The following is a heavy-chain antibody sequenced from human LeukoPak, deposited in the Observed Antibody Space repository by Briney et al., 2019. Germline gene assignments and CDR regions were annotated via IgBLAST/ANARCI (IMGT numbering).Heavy chain of an antibody. J-gene: IGHJ6*03. CDR3: ARDRYSSSREYYMDV. V-gene: IGHV4-61*02. Sequence: PSETLSLTCTVSGGSISSGGYYWSWIRQPAGKGLEWIGRIYTSGSTNYNPSLRSRVTISVDTSKNQFSLKLSSVTAADTAVYYCARDRYSSSREYYMDVWGKGTTVTVSS. CDR2: IYTSGST. D-gene: IGHD6-13*01. CDR1: GGSISSGGYY.